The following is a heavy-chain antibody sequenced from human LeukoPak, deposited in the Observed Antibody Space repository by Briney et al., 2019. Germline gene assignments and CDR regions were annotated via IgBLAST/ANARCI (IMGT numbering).Heavy chain of an antibody. CDR3: ASQDASIYSESSTSPTYSY. Sequence: SVKVSCKASGGTFTNYAFNWVRQAPGQGLEWMGRINPIFDSAHYAQRFQGRITITTDESSTTAYMTLSSLTSDDTAVYYCASQDASIYSESSTSPTYSYWGQGTLVTVSS. D-gene: IGHD3-22*01. V-gene: IGHV1-69*05. CDR1: GGTFTNYA. J-gene: IGHJ4*02. CDR2: INPIFDSA.